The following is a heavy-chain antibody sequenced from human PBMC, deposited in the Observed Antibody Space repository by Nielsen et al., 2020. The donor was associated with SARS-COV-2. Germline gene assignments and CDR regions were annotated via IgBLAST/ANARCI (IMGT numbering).Heavy chain of an antibody. CDR1: GYTFTSYY. V-gene: IGHV1-46*01. D-gene: IGHD6-13*01. CDR2: INPSGGST. Sequence: ASVKVSCKASGYTFTSYYMHWVRQAPGQGLEWMGIINPSGGSTSYAQKLQGRVTMTTDTSTSTAYMELRSLRSDDTAVYYCAREQQQLTLYYYYYYMDVWGKGTTVTVSS. J-gene: IGHJ6*03. CDR3: AREQQQLTLYYYYYYMDV.